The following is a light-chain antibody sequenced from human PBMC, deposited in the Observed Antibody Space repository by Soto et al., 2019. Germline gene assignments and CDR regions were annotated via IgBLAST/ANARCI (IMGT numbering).Light chain of an antibody. Sequence: ELVLTQSPATLSLSPGARATLSCRASQSVSSYLAWYQKKPGQAPRLLIYDASNRATGIPARFSGSGSGTDFTLTTSSIETEDFAVYYCQQRNNWPPITFGQGTRLENK. CDR3: QQRNNWPPIT. CDR1: QSVSSY. CDR2: DAS. J-gene: IGKJ5*01. V-gene: IGKV3-11*01.